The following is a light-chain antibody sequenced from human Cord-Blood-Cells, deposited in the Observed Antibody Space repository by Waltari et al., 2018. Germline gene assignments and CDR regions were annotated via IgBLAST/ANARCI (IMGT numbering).Light chain of an antibody. V-gene: IGLV3-27*01. CDR2: KDS. Sequence: SYELTQPSSVSVSPGQTARLTCPCGVLAQKYARWFQQKPGQAPVLVIDKDSERPSGIPERFSGSSSGTTVTLTISGAQVEDEADYYCYSAADNNQGVFGGGTKLTVL. J-gene: IGLJ3*02. CDR1: VLAQKY. CDR3: YSAADNNQGV.